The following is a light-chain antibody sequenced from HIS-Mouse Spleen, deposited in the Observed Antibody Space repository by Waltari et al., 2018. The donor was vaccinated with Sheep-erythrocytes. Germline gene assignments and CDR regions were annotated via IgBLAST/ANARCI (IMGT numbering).Light chain of an antibody. V-gene: IGLV3-1*01. CDR1: KLGDKY. CDR2: QDS. Sequence: SYELTQPPSVSVSPGQPASITCSGDKLGDKYASWYQQKPGQSPVLVIYQDSKRPSGIPERFSGSNSGNTATLTISGTQAMDEADYYCQAWDSSTAVFGGGTKLTVL. J-gene: IGLJ2*01. CDR3: QAWDSSTAV.